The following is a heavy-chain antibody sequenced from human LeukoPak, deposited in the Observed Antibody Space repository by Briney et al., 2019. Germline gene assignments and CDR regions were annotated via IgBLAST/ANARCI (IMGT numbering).Heavy chain of an antibody. J-gene: IGHJ3*02. V-gene: IGHV3-48*03. CDR1: GFTFSSYE. Sequence: GGSLRLSCAASGFTFSSYEMNWVRQAPGKGLEWVSYISGRGSTIYYGDSVKGRFTISRDNAKNSLYLQMNSLRAEDTAVYYCARGGAPRAFDIWGQGTMVTVSS. CDR3: ARGGAPRAFDI. CDR2: ISGRGSTI.